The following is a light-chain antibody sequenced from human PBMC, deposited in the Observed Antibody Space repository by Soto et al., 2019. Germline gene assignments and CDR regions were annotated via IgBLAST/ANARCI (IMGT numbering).Light chain of an antibody. J-gene: IGKJ2*01. V-gene: IGKV1-5*01. CDR2: DAS. Sequence: DIQMTQSPSTLSASVGDRVTITCRASQGINNWLAWYQHKPGKAPKLLIYDASNWETGVPSRFSASGSRTEFTLVIRGLQADDVATYYCQDYGSYSFGQGTKLDIK. CDR1: QGINNW. CDR3: QDYGSYS.